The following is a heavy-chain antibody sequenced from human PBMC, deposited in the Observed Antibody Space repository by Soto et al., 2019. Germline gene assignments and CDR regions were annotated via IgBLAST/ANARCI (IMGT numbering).Heavy chain of an antibody. CDR2: ISAYNGNT. J-gene: IGHJ6*02. Sequence: GASVKVSCKASGYTFTSYGISWVRQAPGQGLEWMGWISAYNGNTNYAQKLQGRVTMTTDTSTSTAYMELRSLRSDDTAVYYCARKNIVATIPTHYGMDVWGQGTTVTVSS. CDR3: ARKNIVATIPTHYGMDV. V-gene: IGHV1-18*04. CDR1: GYTFTSYG. D-gene: IGHD5-12*01.